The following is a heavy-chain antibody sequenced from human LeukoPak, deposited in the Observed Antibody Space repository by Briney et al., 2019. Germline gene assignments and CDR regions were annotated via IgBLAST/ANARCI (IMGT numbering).Heavy chain of an antibody. D-gene: IGHD6-13*01. CDR2: FDPEDGET. Sequence: GASVKVSRKVSGYTLTELSMHWVRQAPGKGLEWMGGFDPEDGETIYAQKFQGRVTMTEDTSTDTAYMELSSLRSEDTAVYYCATAQGIAAAGGAVYFDYWGQGTLVTVSS. J-gene: IGHJ4*02. V-gene: IGHV1-24*01. CDR3: ATAQGIAAAGGAVYFDY. CDR1: GYTLTELS.